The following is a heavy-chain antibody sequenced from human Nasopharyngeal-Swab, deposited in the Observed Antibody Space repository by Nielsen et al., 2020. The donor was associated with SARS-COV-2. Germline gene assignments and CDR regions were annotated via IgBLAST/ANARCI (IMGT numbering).Heavy chain of an antibody. CDR2: ISGSGGTI. V-gene: IGHV3-11*04. Sequence: GESLKISCAASGFTFSDYYMSWIRQAPGKGLEYISYISGSGGTIHYGDSMKGRFTISRDNAKNSLYLQMNSLRAEDTAVYYCARDRANWDFDYWGQGTLVTVSS. D-gene: IGHD7-27*01. CDR1: GFTFSDYY. CDR3: ARDRANWDFDY. J-gene: IGHJ4*02.